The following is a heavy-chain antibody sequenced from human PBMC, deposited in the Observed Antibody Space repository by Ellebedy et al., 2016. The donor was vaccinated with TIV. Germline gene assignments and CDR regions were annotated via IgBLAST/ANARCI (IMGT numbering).Heavy chain of an antibody. CDR2: VHPDDSDT. D-gene: IGHD2-21*01. CDR1: GYSFTTYW. V-gene: IGHV5-51*01. J-gene: IGHJ4*02. CDR3: ARHGFDSPEPYVY. Sequence: GESLKISXKASGYSFTTYWIAWVRRMPGKGLEWMGIVHPDDSDTRYSPSFQGQVTISVDKSNSTAYLQWTSLKASDTATYFCARHGFDSPEPYVYWGQGTLVTVSS.